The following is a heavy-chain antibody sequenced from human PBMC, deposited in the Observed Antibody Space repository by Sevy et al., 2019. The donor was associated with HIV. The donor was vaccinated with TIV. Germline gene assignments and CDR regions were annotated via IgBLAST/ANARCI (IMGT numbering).Heavy chain of an antibody. Sequence: GGSLRLSCSTSGFTFFNSAMHWVRQAPGKGLEYVSAISSNGGSTYYADSVKGRFRISRDNVNNTLHLQMSSVRAEDTGFYYCVKSRRYSYAPGDQKYEMDVWGQGTTVTVSS. CDR1: GFTFFNSA. V-gene: IGHV3-64D*06. CDR2: ISSNGGST. CDR3: VKSRRYSYAPGDQKYEMDV. J-gene: IGHJ6*02. D-gene: IGHD5-18*01.